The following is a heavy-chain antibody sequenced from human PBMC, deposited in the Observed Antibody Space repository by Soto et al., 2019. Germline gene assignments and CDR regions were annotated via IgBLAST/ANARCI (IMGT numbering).Heavy chain of an antibody. D-gene: IGHD3-9*01. CDR3: ARARRYFDSLDAFDI. J-gene: IGHJ3*02. CDR2: IYYSGST. Sequence: SETLSLTCTVSGGSISSYYWSWIRQPPGKGLEWIGYIYYSGSTNYNPSLKSRVTISVDTSKNQFSLKLSSVTAADTAVYYCARARRYFDSLDAFDIWGQGTMVTVSS. V-gene: IGHV4-59*01. CDR1: GGSISSYY.